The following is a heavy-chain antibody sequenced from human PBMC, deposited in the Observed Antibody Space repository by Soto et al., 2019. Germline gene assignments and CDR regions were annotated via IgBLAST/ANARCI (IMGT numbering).Heavy chain of an antibody. CDR1: GFTFSSYG. Sequence: QVQLVESGGGVVQPGRSLRLSCAASGFTFSSYGMHWVRQAPGKGLEWVAVIWYDGSNKYYADSVKGRFTISRDNSKNTLYRQMNSLRAEDTAVYYCARAGEEIFGAPPSSSSWYFDLWGRGTLVTVSS. V-gene: IGHV3-33*01. D-gene: IGHD3-3*01. CDR3: ARAGEEIFGAPPSSSSWYFDL. J-gene: IGHJ2*01. CDR2: IWYDGSNK.